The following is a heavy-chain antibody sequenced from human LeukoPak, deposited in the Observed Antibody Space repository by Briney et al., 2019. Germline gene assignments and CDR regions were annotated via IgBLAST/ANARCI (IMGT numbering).Heavy chain of an antibody. V-gene: IGHV4-31*03. CDR1: GGSISSGDYY. Sequence: SETLSLTCTVSGGSISSGDYYWSWIRQHPGKGLEWIGYIHSGGSTYYNPSLKSRVTISVDTSKKQFSLKLSSVTAADTAVYYCARVGVAAKSSRYFDYWGQGTLVTVSS. CDR2: IHSGGST. CDR3: ARVGVAAKSSRYFDY. J-gene: IGHJ4*02. D-gene: IGHD2-15*01.